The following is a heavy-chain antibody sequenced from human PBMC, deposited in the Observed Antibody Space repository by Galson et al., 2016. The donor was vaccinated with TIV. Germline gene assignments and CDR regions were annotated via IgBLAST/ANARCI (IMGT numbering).Heavy chain of an antibody. CDR3: ARDGLDMTTAVALPDY. J-gene: IGHJ4*02. D-gene: IGHD3/OR15-3a*01. Sequence: SVKGSCKASGYSFTDYYIHWVRQAHGQWFEWMGWVNPQSGDTNYAQKFQGRVAMTRDTSINTAYMELSRLRSDDTAVYYCARDGLDMTTAVALPDYWGQGTLVTVSS. V-gene: IGHV1-2*02. CDR1: GYSFTDYY. CDR2: VNPQSGDT.